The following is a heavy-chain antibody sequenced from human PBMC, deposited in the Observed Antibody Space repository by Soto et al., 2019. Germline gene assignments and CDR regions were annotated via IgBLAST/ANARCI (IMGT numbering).Heavy chain of an antibody. CDR2: LSGSGFST. Sequence: GGSLRLSCAASGFTFSSYAMSWVRQAPGKGLEWVSALSGSGFSTYYADSVKGRFTISRDNSKNTLYLQMNSLRAEDTAIYFCAKFRIGDPIYYFDYWGQGTLVTV. V-gene: IGHV3-23*01. J-gene: IGHJ4*02. CDR3: AKFRIGDPIYYFDY. D-gene: IGHD4-17*01. CDR1: GFTFSSYA.